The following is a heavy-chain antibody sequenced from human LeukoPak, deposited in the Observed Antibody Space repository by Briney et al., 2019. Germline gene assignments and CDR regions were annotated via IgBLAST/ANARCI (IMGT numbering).Heavy chain of an antibody. J-gene: IGHJ4*02. CDR2: VYYTGGT. D-gene: IGHD3-3*01. CDR1: GDSITSTSYY. V-gene: IGHV4-39*07. CDR3: ARRGGLTLFGVVTQYYFDY. Sequence: SETLSLTCSVSGDSITSTSYYWGWIRQPPEKGLEWIGSVYYTGGTYYSPSLKSRVTISVDTSKNQFSLKLTSVTAADTAVYYCARRGGLTLFGVVTQYYFDYWGQGTLVTVSS.